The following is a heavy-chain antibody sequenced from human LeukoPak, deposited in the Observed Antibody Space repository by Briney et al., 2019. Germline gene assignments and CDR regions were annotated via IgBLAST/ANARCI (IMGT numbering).Heavy chain of an antibody. J-gene: IGHJ4*02. CDR1: GFTLSTYA. D-gene: IGHD3-10*01. Sequence: GGSLRLSCAASGFTLSTYAMHWVRQAPGEGLKWVAVISYDGSDTYYADSVKGRFTISRDSSKNTLYLQMTSLRAEDTAVYYCARADFYGSGSHPPGGFDYWGQGTLVTVSS. V-gene: IGHV3-30*04. CDR3: ARADFYGSGSHPPGGFDY. CDR2: ISYDGSDT.